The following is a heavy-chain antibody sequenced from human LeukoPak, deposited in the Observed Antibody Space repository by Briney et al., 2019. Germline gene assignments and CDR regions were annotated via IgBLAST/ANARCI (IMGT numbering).Heavy chain of an antibody. CDR1: GYTFTGYY. Sequence: ASVKVSCKASGYTFTGYYMHWVRQAPGQGLEWMGRINPNNGATNYAQKLQGRVTMTTDTSTSTAYMELRSLRSDDTAVYYCARAGAVGATPFDYWGQGTLVTVSS. V-gene: IGHV1-2*06. CDR2: INPNNGAT. D-gene: IGHD1-26*01. CDR3: ARAGAVGATPFDY. J-gene: IGHJ4*02.